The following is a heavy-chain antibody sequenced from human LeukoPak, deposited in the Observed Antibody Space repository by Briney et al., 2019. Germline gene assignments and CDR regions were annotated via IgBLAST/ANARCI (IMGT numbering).Heavy chain of an antibody. D-gene: IGHD3-16*01. CDR3: ARDVEGDRSRILAFDI. J-gene: IGHJ3*02. CDR2: VSYDGKT. CDR1: GGSIRRYW. Sequence: SETLSLTCTVSGGSIRRYWWSWIRQSPETGLEWIGYVSYDGKTNYNPALRSRVTISVDTSNEEFSLKLRSVTAADTAVYFCARDVEGDRSRILAFDIWGQGTVVTVSS. V-gene: IGHV4-59*01.